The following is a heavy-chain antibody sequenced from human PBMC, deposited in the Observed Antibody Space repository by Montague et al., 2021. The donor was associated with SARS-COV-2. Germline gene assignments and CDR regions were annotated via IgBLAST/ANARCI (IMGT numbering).Heavy chain of an antibody. CDR2: IYYSGTT. Sequence: SETLSLTCSVSSGSIISSGYYWGWIRQPPGKELEWIGNIYYSGTTXYXXXXQXRGTISVDTSKNHLSLRLSSVTAADTAVYFCARGMIRGVTTPFDYWGQESQVTVSS. V-gene: IGHV4-39*02. CDR1: SGSIISSGYY. CDR3: ARGMIRGVTTPFDY. J-gene: IGHJ4*02. D-gene: IGHD3-10*01.